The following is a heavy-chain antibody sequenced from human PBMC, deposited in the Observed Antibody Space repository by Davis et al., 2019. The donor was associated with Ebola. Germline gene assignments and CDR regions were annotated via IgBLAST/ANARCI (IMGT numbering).Heavy chain of an antibody. Sequence: SVKVSCKASGGTFSSYAISWVRQAPGQGLEWMGRIIPILGIANYAQKFQGRVTITADKSTSTAYMELSSLRSEDTAVYYCARYRGMGGSYFDYWGQGTLVTISS. J-gene: IGHJ4*02. D-gene: IGHD1-26*01. CDR2: IIPILGIA. CDR3: ARYRGMGGSYFDY. V-gene: IGHV1-69*04. CDR1: GGTFSSYA.